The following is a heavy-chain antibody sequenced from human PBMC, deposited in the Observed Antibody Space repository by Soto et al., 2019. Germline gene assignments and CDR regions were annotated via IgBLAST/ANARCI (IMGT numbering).Heavy chain of an antibody. D-gene: IGHD6-13*01. CDR1: GGSISSYY. CDR3: ARSGVSSSWYAYYYYGMDV. CDR2: IFYSGST. Sequence: QVQLQESDPGLVKPSETLSLTCTVSGGSISSYYWSWIRQPPGKGLEWIGNIFYSGSTRYNPSLKSRVTISVDTSKNQFSLKLSSVTPADTAVYYCARSGVSSSWYAYYYYGMDVWGQGTTVTVSS. J-gene: IGHJ6*02. V-gene: IGHV4-59*01.